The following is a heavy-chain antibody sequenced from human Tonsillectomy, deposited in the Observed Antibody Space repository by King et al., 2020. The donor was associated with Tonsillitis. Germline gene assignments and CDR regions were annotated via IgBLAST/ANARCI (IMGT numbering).Heavy chain of an antibody. CDR1: GYSFTSYW. CDR3: ARHGSGGGAYYYHDMDV. J-gene: IGHJ6*02. D-gene: IGHD2-15*01. Sequence: VQLVQSGAEVKKPGESLRISCKGSGYSFTSYWITWVRQMPGKGLEWMGRIDPSDSYTNYSPSFQGHVTISADKSISTAYLEWSSLKASDTAMYYCARHGSGGGAYYYHDMDVWGQGTTVTVSS. V-gene: IGHV5-10-1*03. CDR2: IDPSDSYT.